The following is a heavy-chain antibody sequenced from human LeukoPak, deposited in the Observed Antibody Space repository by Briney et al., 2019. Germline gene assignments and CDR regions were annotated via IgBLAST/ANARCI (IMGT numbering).Heavy chain of an antibody. D-gene: IGHD6-19*01. V-gene: IGHV1-69*05. CDR2: IIPICGTA. CDR1: GGTFSSYA. Sequence: SVKVSCKASGGTFSSYAISWVRQAPGQGLEWMGGIIPICGTANYAQKFQGRVTMTRDTSTTTVYMELSSLRSEDMAVYYCARGRPGSGWSFDYWGQGTLVTVSS. CDR3: ARGRPGSGWSFDY. J-gene: IGHJ4*02.